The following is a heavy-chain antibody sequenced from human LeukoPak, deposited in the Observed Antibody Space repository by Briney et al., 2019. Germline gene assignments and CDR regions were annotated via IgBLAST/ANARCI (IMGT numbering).Heavy chain of an antibody. Sequence: SETLSLTCTVSGGSISSHYWSWIRQPPGKGREWIGYIYYSGSTDHNPSLKSRVTISVDTSKNQFSLKLSSVTAADTAVYYCARGVRPRSAFDIWGQGTMVTVSS. CDR3: ARGVRPRSAFDI. J-gene: IGHJ3*02. D-gene: IGHD1-26*01. V-gene: IGHV4-59*11. CDR2: IYYSGST. CDR1: GGSISSHY.